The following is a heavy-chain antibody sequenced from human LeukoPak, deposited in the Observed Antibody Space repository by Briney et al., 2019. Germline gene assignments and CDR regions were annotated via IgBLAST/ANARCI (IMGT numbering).Heavy chain of an antibody. Sequence: KTSETLSLTCAVYGGSFRGYYGSWIRQPPGKGLEWLGEINHSGGTNYNPSLKSRATISVETPKTQFSLKLSSVSAADTAVYYCASLLGYCSGGSCSRGVDYWGQGTLVTVSS. CDR1: GGSFRGYY. J-gene: IGHJ4*02. CDR2: INHSGGT. CDR3: ASLLGYCSGGSCSRGVDY. V-gene: IGHV4-34*01. D-gene: IGHD2-15*01.